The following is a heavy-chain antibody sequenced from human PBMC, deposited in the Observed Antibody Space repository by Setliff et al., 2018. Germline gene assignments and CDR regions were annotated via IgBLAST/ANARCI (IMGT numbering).Heavy chain of an antibody. CDR2: MYHSGSV. J-gene: IGHJ4*02. D-gene: IGHD3-10*02. Sequence: SETLSLTCTVSGYSISSGYYWGWIRQPPGKGLEWIGNMYHSGSVYYNPSLKSRVTISVDTSKNQFSLKVTSVTAADTAVYYGARDLFGDFTSGFGRWGASYWGQGTLVTVSS. CDR1: GYSISSGYY. CDR3: ARDLFGDFTSGFGRWGASY. V-gene: IGHV4-38-2*02.